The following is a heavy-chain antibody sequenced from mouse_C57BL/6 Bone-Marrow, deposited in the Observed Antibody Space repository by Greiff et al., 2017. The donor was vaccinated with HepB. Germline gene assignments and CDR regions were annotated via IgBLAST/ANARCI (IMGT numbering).Heavy chain of an antibody. V-gene: IGHV1-18*01. D-gene: IGHD1-1*01. CDR1: GYTFTDYN. CDR3: ARCPYYGSSLYYFDY. Sequence: VQLQQSGPELVKPGASVKIPCKASGYTFTDYNMDWVKQSHGKRLEWIGDINPNNGGTIYNQKFKGKATLTVDKSSRTAYMEHRSLTSEDTAVYYCARCPYYGSSLYYFDYWGQGTTLTVSS. J-gene: IGHJ2*01. CDR2: INPNNGGT.